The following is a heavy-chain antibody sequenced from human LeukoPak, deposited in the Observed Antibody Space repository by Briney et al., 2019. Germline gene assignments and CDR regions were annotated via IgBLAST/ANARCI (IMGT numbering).Heavy chain of an antibody. Sequence: GGSLRLSCAASGFTFGDYTMHWVRQAPGKGLVWVSHINSDGSITRYADSVKGRSTISRDNAKNTLYLQMNSLRGEDTAVYYCARDAGDCGGDCPRWFDPWGQGTLVTVSS. D-gene: IGHD2-21*02. J-gene: IGHJ5*02. CDR1: GFTFGDYT. CDR2: INSDGSIT. V-gene: IGHV3-74*01. CDR3: ARDAGDCGGDCPRWFDP.